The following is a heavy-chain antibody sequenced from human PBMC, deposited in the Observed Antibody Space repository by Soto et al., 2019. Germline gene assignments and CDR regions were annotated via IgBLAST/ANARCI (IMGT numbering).Heavy chain of an antibody. Sequence: QVQLQQWGAGLLKPSETLSLTCAVYGGSFSGYYWSWIRQPPGKGLEWIGEINHSGSTNYNPSLKSRVTISVDTSKNRFSLKLSSVTAADTAVYYCARVRSGYYLYWGQGTLVTVSS. V-gene: IGHV4-34*01. CDR3: ARVRSGYYLY. J-gene: IGHJ4*02. CDR1: GGSFSGYY. D-gene: IGHD3-22*01. CDR2: INHSGST.